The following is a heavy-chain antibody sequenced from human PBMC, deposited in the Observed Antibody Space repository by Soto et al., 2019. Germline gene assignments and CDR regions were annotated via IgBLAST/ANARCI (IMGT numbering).Heavy chain of an antibody. CDR2: XGXTDTFT. CDR1: GFTFKNYN. Sequence: EVQLVESGGGLVKPGESLRLSCVASGFTFKNYNMNWVRQAPGKGLEWVSSXGXTDTFTYYAXSVKGRFSISRDNXXXXXXXXXXXXXXXXXXXXXXXXXXXXXXXTRWGQGTLVTVSS. V-gene: IGHV3-21*01. CDR3: XXXXXXXXXTR. J-gene: IGHJ4*02.